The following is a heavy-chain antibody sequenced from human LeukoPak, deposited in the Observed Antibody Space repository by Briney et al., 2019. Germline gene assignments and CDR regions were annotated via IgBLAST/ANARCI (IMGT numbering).Heavy chain of an antibody. CDR1: GFTLSSYA. V-gene: IGHV3-23*01. CDR3: AKAPVTTCSGAYCYPFDY. D-gene: IGHD2-15*01. J-gene: IGHJ4*02. Sequence: GGSLRLSCAASGFTLSSYAMSWVRQGPGKGLEWVSAISVSGNTYHADSVKGRFTISRDSYKNTLYLQMNSLRAEDAAVYFCAKAPVTTCSGAYCYPFDYWGQGTLVTVSS. CDR2: ISVSGNT.